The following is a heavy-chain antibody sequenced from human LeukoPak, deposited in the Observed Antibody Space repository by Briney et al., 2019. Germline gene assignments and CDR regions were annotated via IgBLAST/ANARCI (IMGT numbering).Heavy chain of an antibody. CDR2: SASGGTT. Sequence: GGSLRLSCAASGFTFSSYAMGWVRQAPGKGLEWVSASASGGTTYYADSVKGRFTISRDNSKNALYLQMSSLRAEDTAVYYCAKEPREYCSSTSCPNWIDPWGQGTLVTVSS. D-gene: IGHD2-2*01. CDR3: AKEPREYCSSTSCPNWIDP. CDR1: GFTFSSYA. J-gene: IGHJ5*02. V-gene: IGHV3-23*01.